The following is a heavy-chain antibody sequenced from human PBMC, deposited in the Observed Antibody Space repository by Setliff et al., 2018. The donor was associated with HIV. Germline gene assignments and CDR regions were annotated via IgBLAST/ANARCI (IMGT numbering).Heavy chain of an antibody. J-gene: IGHJ4*02. CDR1: GYSFTSYW. Sequence: PGESLKISCKGSGYSFTSYWIAWVRQKPGKGLEWMGIIFPGDSKMRYSPSFQGRVTLSADKSISTAYLQWSSLQTSDSGVYYCARGIAALTASFDSWGQGSLVTVSS. V-gene: IGHV5-51*01. CDR2: IFPGDSKM. D-gene: IGHD2-21*02. CDR3: ARGIAALTASFDS.